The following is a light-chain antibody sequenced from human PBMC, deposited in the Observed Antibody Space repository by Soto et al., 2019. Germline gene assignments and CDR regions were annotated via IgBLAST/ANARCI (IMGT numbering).Light chain of an antibody. J-gene: IGKJ1*01. Sequence: ILVTQSPSTLSVSPCGRSTLSFMASHIVSRXVALXXXXXXXXPIXXIYWRSXIAIGIPARCSGSGYGREFTLTISSLQSEDYGVYYCHQYDDWPPAFGQGTKVDIK. CDR2: WRS. CDR3: HQYDDWPPA. V-gene: IGKV3-15*01. CDR1: HIVSRX.